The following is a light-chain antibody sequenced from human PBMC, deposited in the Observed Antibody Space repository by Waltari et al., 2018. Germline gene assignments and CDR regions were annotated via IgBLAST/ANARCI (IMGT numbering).Light chain of an antibody. Sequence: DIQLSQSPTPLSASIGDRVTITCRASQRIGDWLAWYQQKPGKAPKLLVQGAATLENGVPSRFSGRESGTEFTLTINNLQPDDFATYFCHQYLSSSTFGAGTTVDFK. CDR1: QRIGDW. CDR3: HQYLSSST. CDR2: GAA. J-gene: IGKJ3*01. V-gene: IGKV1-5*03.